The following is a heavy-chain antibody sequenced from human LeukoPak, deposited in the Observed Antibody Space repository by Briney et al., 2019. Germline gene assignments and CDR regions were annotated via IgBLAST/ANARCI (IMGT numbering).Heavy chain of an antibody. CDR1: GFTFSNYW. V-gene: IGHV3-7*01. J-gene: IGHJ4*02. Sequence: GGSLRLSCAASGFTFSNYWMSWVRQPPGKGLEWVANIKQDGSEKFYVDSVKGRFTIFRDNSKNSLYLQMNSLRVDDTAVYYCAGLFSPNWGQGTLVTVSS. CDR3: AGLFSPN. CDR2: IKQDGSEK.